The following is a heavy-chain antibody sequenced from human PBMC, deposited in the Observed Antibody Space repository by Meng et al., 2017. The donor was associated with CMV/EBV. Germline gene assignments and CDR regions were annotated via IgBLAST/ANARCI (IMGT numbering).Heavy chain of an antibody. Sequence: GESLKISCAASGFTFSSYGMHWVRQAPGKGLGWVAFIRYDGSNKYYADSVKCRFTISRDNSKNTLYLQLNSLRAEDTAVYYCATQRARYCSSTSCAFDYWGQGTLVTVSS. D-gene: IGHD2-2*01. J-gene: IGHJ4*02. CDR3: ATQRARYCSSTSCAFDY. CDR2: IRYDGSNK. V-gene: IGHV3-30*02. CDR1: GFTFSSYG.